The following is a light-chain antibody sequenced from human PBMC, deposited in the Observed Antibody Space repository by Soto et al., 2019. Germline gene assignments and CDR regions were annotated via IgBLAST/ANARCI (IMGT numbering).Light chain of an antibody. Sequence: DIQMTQSPSTLFASVGDRVTITCRASQSISSWLAWYQQKQGKAPKLLIYKASSLESGVPSRFSGSGSGTEFTLNISTLQPDDFATYYCQQYNSYPRTFGQGTKVDIK. J-gene: IGKJ1*01. CDR3: QQYNSYPRT. CDR1: QSISSW. V-gene: IGKV1-5*03. CDR2: KAS.